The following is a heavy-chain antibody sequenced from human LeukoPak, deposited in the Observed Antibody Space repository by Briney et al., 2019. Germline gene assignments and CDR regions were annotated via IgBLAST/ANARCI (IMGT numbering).Heavy chain of an antibody. CDR2: IRSKAYGGTT. D-gene: IGHD3-10*01. J-gene: IGHJ4*02. V-gene: IGHV3-49*04. CDR1: GFTFSSYA. CDR3: TRLAVGSGTFTFDY. Sequence: GRSLRLSCAASGFTFSSYAMLWVRQAPGKGLEWVGFIRSKAYGGTTEYAASVKGRFTVSRDDSKTIAYLQMNSLKTEDTAVYYCTRLAVGSGTFTFDYWGQGTLVTVSS.